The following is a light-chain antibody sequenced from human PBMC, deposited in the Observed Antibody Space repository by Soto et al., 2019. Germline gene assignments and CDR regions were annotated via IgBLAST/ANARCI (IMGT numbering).Light chain of an antibody. V-gene: IGKV3-20*01. CDR1: HSISSSY. J-gene: IGKJ1*01. CDR3: QQNDASPGT. CDR2: GAS. Sequence: EIVLTQSPATLSSSPGERATLSCRASHSISSSYLAWYQQKPGQAPRLLIYGASNRATAIPDRFSGSGSGTDFTLTISRLQPEDFAVYYCQQNDASPGTFGQGTKVDNK.